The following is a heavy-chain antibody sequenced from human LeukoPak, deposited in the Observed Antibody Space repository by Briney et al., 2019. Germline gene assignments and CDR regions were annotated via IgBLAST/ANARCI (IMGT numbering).Heavy chain of an antibody. Sequence: GASVKVSCKASGYTFISYYMYWVRQAPGHGLEWMGFTNPSAGNTAYAQKFQGRVTMTRDTSTSTVYMDLTSLRSDDTAVYYCARGKYGDWYFDYWGQGTLVTVSS. CDR1: GYTFISYY. J-gene: IGHJ4*02. CDR2: TNPSAGNT. D-gene: IGHD4-17*01. CDR3: ARGKYGDWYFDY. V-gene: IGHV1-46*01.